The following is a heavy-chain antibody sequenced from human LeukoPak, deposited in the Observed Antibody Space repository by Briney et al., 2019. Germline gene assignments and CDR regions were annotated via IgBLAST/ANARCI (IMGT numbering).Heavy chain of an antibody. Sequence: GASVKVSCKASGYTFTSYGISWVRQAPGQGLEWMGWISAYSGNTNYAQNLQGRVTMTTDTSTSTAYMELRSLRSDDTAVYYRARDVWPYCGRPNCYLVSDPWGQGTLVTVSS. CDR1: GYTFTSYG. J-gene: IGHJ5*02. V-gene: IGHV1-18*01. CDR2: ISAYSGNT. CDR3: ARDVWPYCGRPNCYLVSDP. D-gene: IGHD2-2*01.